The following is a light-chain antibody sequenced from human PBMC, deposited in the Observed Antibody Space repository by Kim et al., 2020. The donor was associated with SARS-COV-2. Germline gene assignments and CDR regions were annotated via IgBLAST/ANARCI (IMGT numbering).Light chain of an antibody. J-gene: IGLJ3*02. V-gene: IGLV8-61*01. Sequence: GETVTSTCGFRSPSVSPSHHPSWYQQPPGQAPRTLIYNTDSRSAGVPDRFSGSILGNQAALTITGAEAADESHYYCVLYMTGGTWVFGGGTQLTVL. CDR2: NTD. CDR3: VLYMTGGTWV. CDR1: SPSVSPSHH.